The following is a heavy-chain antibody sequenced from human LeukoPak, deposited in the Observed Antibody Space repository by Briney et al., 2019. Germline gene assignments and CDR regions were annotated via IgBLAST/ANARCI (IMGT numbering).Heavy chain of an antibody. CDR3: ARDNFRLGLRAFDI. D-gene: IGHD4/OR15-4a*01. Sequence: GASVKVSCKASGYTFTSYGISWVRQAPGQGLEXXXWISAYNGNTNYAQKLQGRVTMTTDTSTSTAYMELRSLRSDDTAVYYCARDNFRLGLRAFDIWGQGTMVTVSS. J-gene: IGHJ3*02. V-gene: IGHV1-18*01. CDR2: ISAYNGNT. CDR1: GYTFTSYG.